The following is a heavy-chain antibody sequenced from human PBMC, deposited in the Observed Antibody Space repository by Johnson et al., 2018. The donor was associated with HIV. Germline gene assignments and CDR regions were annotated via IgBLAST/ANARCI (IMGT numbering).Heavy chain of an antibody. Sequence: QVQLVESGGGVVQPGRSLRLSCAASGFTFSSYAMHWVRQAPGKGLEWVAVISYDGSDKYYADSVKGRFTISRDSSKNTLYLQMTSLRAEDTAVYYCARDNLRQLDAFDIWGQGTMVTVSS. V-gene: IGHV3-30*04. CDR3: ARDNLRQLDAFDI. J-gene: IGHJ3*02. D-gene: IGHD3-16*01. CDR1: GFTFSSYA. CDR2: ISYDGSDK.